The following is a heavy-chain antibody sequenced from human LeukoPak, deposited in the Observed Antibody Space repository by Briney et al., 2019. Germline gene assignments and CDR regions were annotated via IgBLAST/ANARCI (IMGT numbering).Heavy chain of an antibody. CDR2: INPNSGGT. V-gene: IGHV1-2*02. Sequence: GASVTVSCTASGYTFTGYYMHWVRQAPGQGLEWMGWINPNSGGTNYAQKFQGRVTMTRDTSISTAYMELSRLRSDDTAVYYCARGGYSYGQPPIYYYYYGMDVWGQGTTVTVSS. J-gene: IGHJ6*02. D-gene: IGHD5-18*01. CDR1: GYTFTGYY. CDR3: ARGGYSYGQPPIYYYYYGMDV.